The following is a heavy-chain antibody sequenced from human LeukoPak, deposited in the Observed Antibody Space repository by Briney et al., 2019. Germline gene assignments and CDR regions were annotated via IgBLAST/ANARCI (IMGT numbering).Heavy chain of an antibody. Sequence: PSETLSLTCTVSGYSISSGYYWGWIRQPPGKGLEWIGSIYHSGSTYYNPSLKSRVTISVDTSKNQFSLKLSSVTAADTAVYYCARVGLGYCSGGSCYGWFDPWGQGTLVTVSS. V-gene: IGHV4-38-2*02. D-gene: IGHD2-15*01. J-gene: IGHJ5*02. CDR1: GYSISSGYY. CDR3: ARVGLGYCSGGSCYGWFDP. CDR2: IYHSGST.